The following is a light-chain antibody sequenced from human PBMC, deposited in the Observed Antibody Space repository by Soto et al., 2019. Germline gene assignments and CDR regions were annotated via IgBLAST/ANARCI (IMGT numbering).Light chain of an antibody. J-gene: IGKJ2*01. CDR2: WAS. Sequence: DIVMTQSPDSLAVSLGERATINCKSSQSVLYNSNNKNYLSWYQQKPGQPPKLLISWASTRESGVPDRFSGSGSGTDFTLTISSLRAEDVAVYYCQQYYSTPYTFGRGTKLEIK. CDR1: QSVLYNSNNKNY. CDR3: QQYYSTPYT. V-gene: IGKV4-1*01.